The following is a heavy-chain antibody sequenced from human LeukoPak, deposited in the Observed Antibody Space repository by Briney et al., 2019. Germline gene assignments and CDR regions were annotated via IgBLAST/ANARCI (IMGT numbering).Heavy chain of an antibody. D-gene: IGHD3-10*01. CDR1: GGSISSYY. V-gene: IGHV4-59*01. Sequence: SETLSLTCTVSGGSISSYYWSWIRQPPGKGLEWSGYIYYSGSTNYNPSLKSRVTISVDTSKNQFSLKLSSVTAADTAVYYCAGAQYYYGSGENDAFDIWGQGTMVTVSS. CDR3: AGAQYYYGSGENDAFDI. J-gene: IGHJ3*02. CDR2: IYYSGST.